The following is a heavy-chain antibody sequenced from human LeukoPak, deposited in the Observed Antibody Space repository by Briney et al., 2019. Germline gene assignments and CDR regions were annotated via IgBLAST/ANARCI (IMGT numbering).Heavy chain of an antibody. CDR2: IYYSGST. D-gene: IGHD2-15*01. J-gene: IGHJ2*01. CDR1: GGSISSYY. Sequence: SETLSLTCTVSGGSISSYYWRWIRQPPEKGLEWIAYIYYSGSTNYNPSLKSRVTISVDTSKNQFSLKLSSVTAADTAVYYCARERDRGRYCSGGSCYAYNWYFDLWGRGILVTVSS. V-gene: IGHV4-59*12. CDR3: ARERDRGRYCSGGSCYAYNWYFDL.